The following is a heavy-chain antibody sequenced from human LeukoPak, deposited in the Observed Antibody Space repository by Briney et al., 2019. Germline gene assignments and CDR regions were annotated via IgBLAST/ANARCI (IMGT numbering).Heavy chain of an antibody. D-gene: IGHD3-16*02. CDR2: ISGSGGST. CDR1: GFTFSSYA. J-gene: IGHJ4*02. Sequence: GGSLRLSCAASGFTFSSYAMSWVRKAPGKGLEWVSAISGSGGSTYYADSVKGRFTISRDNSKNTLYLQMNSLRAEDTAVYCCAKDRSAYVWGSYRQEPDYWGQGTLVTVSS. CDR3: AKDRSAYVWGSYRQEPDY. V-gene: IGHV3-23*01.